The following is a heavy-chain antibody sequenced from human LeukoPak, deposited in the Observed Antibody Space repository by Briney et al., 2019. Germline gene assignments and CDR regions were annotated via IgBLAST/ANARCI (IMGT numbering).Heavy chain of an antibody. V-gene: IGHV3-23*01. Sequence: GGSLRLSCAASGFTSSSCTMGWVRQAPGKGLEWVSTISGGGGTTYYVDSVKGRFTISRDNSKNTLYLQMSSLRVEDTAVYYCAKGGIAARLTDYWGQGTLVTVSS. CDR1: GFTSSSCT. D-gene: IGHD6-6*01. CDR3: AKGGIAARLTDY. CDR2: ISGGGGTT. J-gene: IGHJ4*02.